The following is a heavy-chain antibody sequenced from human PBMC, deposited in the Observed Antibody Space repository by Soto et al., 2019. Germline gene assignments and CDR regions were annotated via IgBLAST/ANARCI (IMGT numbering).Heavy chain of an antibody. D-gene: IGHD3-10*01. Sequence: GGSLRLSCAASGFTFSDYYMSWIRQAPGKGLEWVSYISSSSSYTNYADSVKGRFTISRDNAKNSLYLQMNSLRAEDTAVYYCARVVGDPGAFDIWGQGTMVTVSS. CDR3: ARVVGDPGAFDI. CDR2: ISSSSSYT. V-gene: IGHV3-11*06. CDR1: GFTFSDYY. J-gene: IGHJ3*02.